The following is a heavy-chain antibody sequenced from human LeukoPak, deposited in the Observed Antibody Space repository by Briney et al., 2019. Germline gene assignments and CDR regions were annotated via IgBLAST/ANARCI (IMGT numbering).Heavy chain of an antibody. Sequence: GGSLRLSCAASGFTFSRYSMNWVRQAPGKGLEWVAVISYDGSNKYYADSVKGRFTISRDNSKNTLYLQMNSLRAEDTAVYYCAKDTYSSGWYVGRSEDYWGQGTLVTVSS. CDR2: ISYDGSNK. D-gene: IGHD6-19*01. J-gene: IGHJ4*02. CDR3: AKDTYSSGWYVGRSEDY. CDR1: GFTFSRYS. V-gene: IGHV3-30*18.